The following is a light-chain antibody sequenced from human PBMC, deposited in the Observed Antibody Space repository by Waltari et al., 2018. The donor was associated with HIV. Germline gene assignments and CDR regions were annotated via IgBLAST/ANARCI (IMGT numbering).Light chain of an antibody. CDR1: SSNIGAGYD. CDR2: GNN. Sequence: QSSLTQPPSVSGAPGQRVTISCTGSSSNIGAGYDVHWYQQFPGAAPRLLIYGNNNRPSGVPDRFSGSKSGTSASLTITVIQAEDEADYYCQSYDGDLPDSSYVFGTGTKVTVL. V-gene: IGLV1-40*01. CDR3: QSYDGDLPDSSYV. J-gene: IGLJ1*01.